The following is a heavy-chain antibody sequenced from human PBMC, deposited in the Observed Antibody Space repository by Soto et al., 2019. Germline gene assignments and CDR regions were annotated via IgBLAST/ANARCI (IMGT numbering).Heavy chain of an antibody. CDR2: ISAYNGNT. Sequence: ASVKVSCKASGYTFTSYGISCVRQAPGRGLEWMGWISAYNGNTNYAQKLQGRVTMTTDTSTSTAYMELRSLRSNDTAVYYCAGDYVDIVATISPNFDYWGQGTLVTAPQ. CDR1: GYTFTSYG. CDR3: AGDYVDIVATISPNFDY. J-gene: IGHJ4*02. D-gene: IGHD5-12*01. V-gene: IGHV1-18*01.